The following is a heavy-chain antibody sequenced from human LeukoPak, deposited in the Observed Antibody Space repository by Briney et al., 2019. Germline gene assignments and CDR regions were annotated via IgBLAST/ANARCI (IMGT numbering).Heavy chain of an antibody. V-gene: IGHV4-38-2*01. J-gene: IGHJ2*01. CDR3: ARPQYWYFDP. CDR2: IYHSGRT. Sequence: SETLSLTCAVYGGSFSGYYWGWIRQPPGKGLEWIGSIYHSGRTYYNPSLKSPVPISVDTSKNQFSLKLSSVTAAATAVYYCARPQYWYFDPWGRGTLVTVSS. CDR1: GGSFSGYY.